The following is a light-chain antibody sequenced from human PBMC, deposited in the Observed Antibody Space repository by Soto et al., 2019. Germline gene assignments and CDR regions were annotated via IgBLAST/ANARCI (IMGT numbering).Light chain of an antibody. CDR2: ASS. Sequence: DIQLTQSPSSLSASVGYRFTMTCRASETISTFLNWYQHKPGKAPKLLISASSRLQSGVPSRFSGSGSGTDFTLTIDSLRPEDFASYYCQQSYSSSPITFGPGTRLETK. CDR3: QQSYSSSPIT. J-gene: IGKJ5*01. V-gene: IGKV1-39*01. CDR1: ETISTF.